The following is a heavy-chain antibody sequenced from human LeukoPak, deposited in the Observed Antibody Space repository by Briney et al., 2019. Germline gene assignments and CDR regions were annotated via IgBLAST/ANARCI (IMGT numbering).Heavy chain of an antibody. V-gene: IGHV1-8*01. CDR2: MNPNSGNT. CDR1: GYTFTSSD. Sequence: GASVKVSCKASGYTFTSSDFNWVRQATGQGLEWMGWMNPNSGNTGYAQKFQGRVTMTRDASISTAYMELSSLRSEDTAVYYCARDARGVAAADDPFDIWGQGTMVTVSS. J-gene: IGHJ3*02. CDR3: ARDARGVAAADDPFDI. D-gene: IGHD2-2*01.